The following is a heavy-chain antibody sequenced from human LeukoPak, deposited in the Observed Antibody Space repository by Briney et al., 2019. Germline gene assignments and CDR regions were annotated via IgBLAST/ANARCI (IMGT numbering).Heavy chain of an antibody. CDR3: AKDLAVLGYCSSTTCEFDA. J-gene: IGHJ5*02. D-gene: IGHD2-2*01. Sequence: GGSLRLSCAASGFTFSSYSMNWVRQAPGKGLEWVSAISDSGFTTYYSDSVKGRFIISRDNSKNTLFLQMHSLRADDTAVYYCAKDLAVLGYCSSTTCEFDAWGQGTLATVSS. V-gene: IGHV3-23*01. CDR2: ISDSGFTT. CDR1: GFTFSSYS.